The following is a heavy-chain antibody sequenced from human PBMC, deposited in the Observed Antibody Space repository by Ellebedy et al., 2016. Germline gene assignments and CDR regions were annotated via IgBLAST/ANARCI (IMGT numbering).Heavy chain of an antibody. D-gene: IGHD3-10*01. CDR2: IYYGGNT. Sequence: SETLSLTCNVSGGSISSSGYYWGWIRQTPGKGLEWVGIIYYGGNTYFNPSLESRVTMSGDTSKHKFSLRLNSVTAADTAMYYCARQSRNDVYVGFGAFDLWGQGTMVTVSS. V-gene: IGHV4-39*01. CDR1: GGSISSSGYY. J-gene: IGHJ3*01. CDR3: ARQSRNDVYVGFGAFDL.